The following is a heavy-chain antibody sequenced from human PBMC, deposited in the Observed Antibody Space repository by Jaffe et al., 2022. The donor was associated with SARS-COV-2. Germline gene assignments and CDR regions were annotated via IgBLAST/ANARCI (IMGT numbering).Heavy chain of an antibody. CDR3: ARACDSRAIDAFDI. J-gene: IGHJ3*02. CDR1: GYSISSGYY. D-gene: IGHD3-22*01. CDR2: IYHSGST. Sequence: QVQLQESGPGLVKPSETLSLTCTVSGYSISSGYYWGWIRQPPGKGLEWIGSIYHSGSTYYNPSLKSRVTISVDTSKNQFSLKLSSVTAADTAVYYCARACDSRAIDAFDIWGQGTMVTVSS. V-gene: IGHV4-38-2*02.